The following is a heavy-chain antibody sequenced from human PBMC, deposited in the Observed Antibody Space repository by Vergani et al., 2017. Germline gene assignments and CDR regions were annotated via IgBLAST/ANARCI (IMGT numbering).Heavy chain of an antibody. CDR1: GFTVSSNY. CDR3: ARDPKADYGMDV. CDR2: IYSGGST. J-gene: IGHJ6*02. V-gene: IGHV3-66*01. Sequence: EVQLVESGGGLVKPGGSLRLSCAASGFTVSSNYMSWVRQAPGKGLEWVSVIYSGGSTYYADSVKGRFTISRDNSKNTLYLQMNSLRAEDTAVYYCARDPKADYGMDVWGQGTTVTVSS.